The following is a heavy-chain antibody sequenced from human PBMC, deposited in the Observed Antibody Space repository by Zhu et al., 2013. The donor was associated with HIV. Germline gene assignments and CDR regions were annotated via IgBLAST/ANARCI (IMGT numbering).Heavy chain of an antibody. D-gene: IGHD2-2*02. V-gene: IGHV1-2*04. J-gene: IGHJ4*02. Sequence: QVQLVQSGAEVKKPGASVKVSCKASGYTFTGYYMHWVRQAPGQGLEWMGWINPNSGGTNYAQKFQGWVTMTRDTSISTAYMELSRLRSDDTAVYYCARGYCSSTSCYTHFDYWGQGTLVTVSS. CDR2: INPNSGGT. CDR1: GYTFTGYY. CDR3: ARGYCSSTSCYTHFDY.